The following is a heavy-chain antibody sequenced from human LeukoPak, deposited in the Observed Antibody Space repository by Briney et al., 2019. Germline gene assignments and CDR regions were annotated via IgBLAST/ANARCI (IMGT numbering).Heavy chain of an antibody. CDR1: GFTVSSNY. V-gene: IGHV3-53*01. CDR2: IYSGGST. CDR3: ARETVRGVFDY. D-gene: IGHD3-10*01. Sequence: GGSLKLSCAASGFTVSSNYMSRIRQAPGKGLEWVSVIYSGGSTYYADSVKGRFSISRDNSKNTLYLQMNSLRAEDTAVYYCARETVRGVFDYWGQGTLVTVSS. J-gene: IGHJ4*02.